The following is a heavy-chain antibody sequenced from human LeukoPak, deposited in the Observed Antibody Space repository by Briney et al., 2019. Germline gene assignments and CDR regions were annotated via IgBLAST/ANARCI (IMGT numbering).Heavy chain of an antibody. D-gene: IGHD6-19*01. Sequence: SETLSLTCTVSGGSISSGGYYWSWIRQHPGKGLEWIGYIYYSGSTYYNPSLKSRVTISVDTSKNQFSLKLSSVTAADTAVYYCARGGGIAVAGDFDYWGQGTLVTVSS. CDR2: IYYSGST. V-gene: IGHV4-61*08. J-gene: IGHJ4*02. CDR3: ARGGGIAVAGDFDY. CDR1: GGSISSGGYY.